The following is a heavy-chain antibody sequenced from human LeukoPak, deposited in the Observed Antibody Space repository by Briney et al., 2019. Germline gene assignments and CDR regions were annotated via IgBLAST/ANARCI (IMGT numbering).Heavy chain of an antibody. CDR2: ISKNGGST. J-gene: IGHJ4*02. CDR3: AKDSDDSYYFDY. Sequence: GGSLRLSCAASGFTFDDYAMHWVRQAPGKGLEWVSLISKNGGSTYYADSVEGRFTISRDNSKNSLYLQLNSLRTEDTALYYCAKDSDDSYYFDYWGQGTLVTVSS. D-gene: IGHD1-1*01. CDR1: GFTFDDYA. V-gene: IGHV3-43*02.